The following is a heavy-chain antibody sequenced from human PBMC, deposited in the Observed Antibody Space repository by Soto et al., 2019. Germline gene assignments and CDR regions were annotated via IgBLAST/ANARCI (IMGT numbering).Heavy chain of an antibody. CDR2: VSSYNTNK. D-gene: IGHD2-8*01. Sequence: GASVKVSCKASGYTFTTYGISWVRQAPGQRPEWMGWVSSYNTNKNYAQKFQGRVTMTTDTSTATAYMELRSLRSDDTAVYYCARDVGPSCTNDNCHFDYWGQGTLVTVSS. CDR3: ARDVGPSCTNDNCHFDY. J-gene: IGHJ4*02. V-gene: IGHV1-18*01. CDR1: GYTFTTYG.